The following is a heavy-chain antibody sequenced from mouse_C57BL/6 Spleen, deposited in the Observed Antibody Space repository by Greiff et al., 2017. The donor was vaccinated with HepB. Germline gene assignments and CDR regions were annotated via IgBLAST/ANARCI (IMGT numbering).Heavy chain of an antibody. CDR3: ARGVVYFDY. D-gene: IGHD1-1*01. CDR1: GYSITSGYY. V-gene: IGHV3-6*01. J-gene: IGHJ2*01. CDR2: ISYDGSN. Sequence: DVQLQESGPGLVKPSQSLSLTCSVTGYSITSGYYWNWIRQFPGNKLEWMGYISYDGSNNYKPSLKNRISITRDTSKNQFFLKLNSVTTEDTATYYCARGVVYFDYWGQGTTLTVSS.